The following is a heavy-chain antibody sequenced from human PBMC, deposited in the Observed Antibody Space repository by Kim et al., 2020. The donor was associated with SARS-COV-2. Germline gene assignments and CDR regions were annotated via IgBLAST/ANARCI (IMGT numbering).Heavy chain of an antibody. D-gene: IGHD4-17*01. Sequence: GGSLRLSCAASGFTFSSYNMNWVRQAPGKGLEWVSSISSDATYISYTDSVRGRFTISRDNAKNSLYLQMNYLGPEDTSVYFCTSDYREGLRWSQGPDYWGQGNLVTVSS. CDR3: TSDYREGLRWSQGPDY. CDR2: ISSDATYI. V-gene: IGHV3-21*01. J-gene: IGHJ4*02. CDR1: GFTFSSYN.